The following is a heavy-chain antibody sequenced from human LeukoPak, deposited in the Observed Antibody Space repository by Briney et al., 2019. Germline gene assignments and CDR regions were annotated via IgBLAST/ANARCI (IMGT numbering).Heavy chain of an antibody. V-gene: IGHV6-1*01. D-gene: IGHD2-21*01. CDR1: GDSVSSKNAA. J-gene: IGHJ4*02. CDR2: TYYRSKWNN. CDR3: ARYSDLGVPDY. Sequence: SQTLSLTCAISGDSVSSKNAARNWIRQSPSRGLEWLGRTYYRSKWNNDYAVSVKSRITVNPDTSKNQFSLQLNSVTPEDTAVYYCARYSDLGVPDYWGQGTLVTVSS.